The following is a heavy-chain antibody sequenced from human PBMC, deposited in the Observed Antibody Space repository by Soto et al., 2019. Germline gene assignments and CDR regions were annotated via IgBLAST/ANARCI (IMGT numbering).Heavy chain of an antibody. V-gene: IGHV3-7*04. CDR2: IKQDGSDM. CDR1: GFTFSTYW. J-gene: IGHJ4*02. Sequence: GGSLRLSCAASGFTFSTYWMSWVRRAPGKGLEWVAHIKQDGSDMYYVDSVKGRFTISRDNAQNSLFLQMNSLRVEDTAVYYCARPYYGVNTDLGYWGKETKVTSPQ. CDR3: ARPYYGVNTDLGY. D-gene: IGHD1-26*01.